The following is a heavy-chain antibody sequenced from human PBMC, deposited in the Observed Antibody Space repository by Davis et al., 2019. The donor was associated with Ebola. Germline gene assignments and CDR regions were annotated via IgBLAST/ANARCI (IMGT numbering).Heavy chain of an antibody. CDR1: GGSISSYY. CDR3: ARGTGGVAENWFDP. CDR2: IYYSGST. J-gene: IGHJ5*02. D-gene: IGHD2-8*02. Sequence: SETLSLTCTVSGGSISSYYWSWIRQPPGKGLEWIGYIYYSGSTNYNPSLKSRVTISVDTSKNQFSLKLSSVTAADTAVYDCARGTGGVAENWFDPWGQGTLVTVSS. V-gene: IGHV4-59*12.